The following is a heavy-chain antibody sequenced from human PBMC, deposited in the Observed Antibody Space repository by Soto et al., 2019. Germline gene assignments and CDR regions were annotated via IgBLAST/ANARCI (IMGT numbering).Heavy chain of an antibody. J-gene: IGHJ4*02. Sequence: ASVKVSCKASGYTFTSYYMHRVRQAPGQGLEWMGIINPSGGSTSYAQKFQGRVTMTRDTSTSTVYMELSSLRSEDTAVYYCARQTYYYDSSGEPPGFGYWGQGTLVTVSS. CDR2: INPSGGST. D-gene: IGHD3-22*01. V-gene: IGHV1-46*01. CDR1: GYTFTSYY. CDR3: ARQTYYYDSSGEPPGFGY.